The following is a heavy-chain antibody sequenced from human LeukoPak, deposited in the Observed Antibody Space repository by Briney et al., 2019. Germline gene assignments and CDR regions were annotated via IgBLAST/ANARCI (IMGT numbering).Heavy chain of an antibody. V-gene: IGHV3-23*01. J-gene: IGHJ4*02. CDR3: AKDPSTYIVVVPAANFDS. CDR1: GFTFSSYA. Sequence: GASLRLSCAASGFTFSSYAMSWVRQAPGKGLEWVSAISSSGGSTYYADSVKGRFTISRDNSKNTLYLQMNSLRAEDTAVYYCAKDPSTYIVVVPAANFDSWGQGTLVTVSS. D-gene: IGHD2-2*01. CDR2: ISSSGGST.